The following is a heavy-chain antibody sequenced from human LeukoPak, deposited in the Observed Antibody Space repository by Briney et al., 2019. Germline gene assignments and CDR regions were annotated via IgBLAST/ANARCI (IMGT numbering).Heavy chain of an antibody. CDR3: ARQRYSGSYYFDY. D-gene: IGHD1-26*01. V-gene: IGHV4-59*08. Sequence: SETLSLTCTVSGGSITNYYWSWIRQPLGKGLEWIGYIYYSGSTNYNPSLKSRVTISVATSKNQFSLSLSSVTAADTAVYYCARQRYSGSYYFDYWGQGTLVTVSS. CDR2: IYYSGST. J-gene: IGHJ4*02. CDR1: GGSITNYY.